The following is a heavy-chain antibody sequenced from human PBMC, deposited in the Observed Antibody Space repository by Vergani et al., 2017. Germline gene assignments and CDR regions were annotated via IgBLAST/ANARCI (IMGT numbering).Heavy chain of an antibody. Sequence: QVQLQQWGGGLLKPSETLSLTCVVNGGSLTSYHWTWIRQSPGEGLGWVGDIDHTGRADYNPPLKSRLTMSVVKSRNQSSLTLNSVTATDTAIYFGARVNTETNGHLYYYYYMDVWGQGTAVTVS. J-gene: IGHJ6*03. V-gene: IGHV4-34*01. CDR2: IDHTGRA. CDR1: GGSLTSYH. CDR3: ARVNTETNGHLYYYYYMDV. D-gene: IGHD4-11*01.